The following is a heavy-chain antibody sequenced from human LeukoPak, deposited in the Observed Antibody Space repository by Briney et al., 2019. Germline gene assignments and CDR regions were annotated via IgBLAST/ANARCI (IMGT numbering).Heavy chain of an antibody. D-gene: IGHD2-15*01. CDR1: GFTFSTYN. CDR2: ITSSSGTI. CDR3: ARDIVVVVAVPDAFDI. Sequence: GGSLRLSCAASGFTFSTYNMNWVRQAPGKGLEWVSYITSSSGTIHYADSVKGRFTISRDNAKNSLYLQMNSLRAEDTAVYYCARDIVVVVAVPDAFDIWGQGTMVTVSS. J-gene: IGHJ3*02. V-gene: IGHV3-48*04.